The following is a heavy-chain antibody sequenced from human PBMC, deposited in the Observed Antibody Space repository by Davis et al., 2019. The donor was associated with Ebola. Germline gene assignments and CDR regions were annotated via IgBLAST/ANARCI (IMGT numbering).Heavy chain of an antibody. CDR3: ARDLNDFWTDSLYYYYYMDV. Sequence: SQTLSLTCAVSGDSITSGGYSWSSIRQPPGKGLEWIGYIHDSGSTPYNPSLRSRLTISLDTSKNQFSLKLSSVTAADTAVYYCARDLNDFWTDSLYYYYYMDVWGKGTTVTVSS. CDR1: GDSITSGGYS. CDR2: IHDSGST. J-gene: IGHJ6*03. V-gene: IGHV4-30-2*01. D-gene: IGHD3/OR15-3a*01.